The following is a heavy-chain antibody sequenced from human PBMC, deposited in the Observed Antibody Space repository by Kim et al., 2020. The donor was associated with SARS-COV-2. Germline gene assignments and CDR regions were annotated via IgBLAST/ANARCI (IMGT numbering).Heavy chain of an antibody. CDR2: IYYSGST. Sequence: SETLSLTCTVSGGSISSYYWSWIRQPPGKGLEWIGYIYYSGSTNYNPSLKSRVTISVDTSKNQFSLKLSSVTAADTAVYYCATADRWKNWFDPWGQGTLVTVSS. CDR1: GGSISSYY. D-gene: IGHD1-1*01. V-gene: IGHV4-59*08. J-gene: IGHJ5*02. CDR3: ATADRWKNWFDP.